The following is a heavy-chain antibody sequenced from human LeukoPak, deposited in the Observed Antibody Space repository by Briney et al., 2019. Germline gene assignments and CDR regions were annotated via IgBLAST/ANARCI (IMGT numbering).Heavy chain of an antibody. Sequence: SVKVSCKASGYTFTSYYMHWVRQAPGQGLEWMGGIIPIFGTANYAQKFQGRVTITADESTSTAYMELSSLRSEDTAVYYCARRYDSSGYYPAPFDYWGQGTLVTVSS. V-gene: IGHV1-69*13. J-gene: IGHJ4*02. CDR3: ARRYDSSGYYPAPFDY. CDR1: GYTFTSYY. D-gene: IGHD3-22*01. CDR2: IIPIFGTA.